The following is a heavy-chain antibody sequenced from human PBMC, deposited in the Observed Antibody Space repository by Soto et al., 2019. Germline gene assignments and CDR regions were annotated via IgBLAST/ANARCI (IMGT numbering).Heavy chain of an antibody. V-gene: IGHV5-51*01. Sequence: PGESPKISCKGSGYSFTSYWIGWVRQMPGKGLEWMGIIYPGDSDTRYSPSFQGQVTISADKSISTAYLQWSSLKASDTAKYYCARPASIAARDAFDIWGQGTMVTVSS. D-gene: IGHD6-6*01. CDR3: ARPASIAARDAFDI. CDR2: IYPGDSDT. CDR1: GYSFTSYW. J-gene: IGHJ3*02.